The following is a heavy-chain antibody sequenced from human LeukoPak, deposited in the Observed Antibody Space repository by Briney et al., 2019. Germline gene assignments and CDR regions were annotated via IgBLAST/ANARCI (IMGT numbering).Heavy chain of an antibody. V-gene: IGHV4-39*07. CDR2: IYYSGST. J-gene: IGHJ4*02. CDR1: GGSISSSSYY. D-gene: IGHD3-16*01. CDR3: ARRPRRLGMGYFDY. Sequence: SETLSLTCTVSGGSISSSSYYWGWIRQPPGKGLEWIGSIYYSGSTYYNPSLKSRVTISVDTSKNQFSLKLSSVTAADTAVYYCARRPRRLGMGYFDYWGQGTLVTVSS.